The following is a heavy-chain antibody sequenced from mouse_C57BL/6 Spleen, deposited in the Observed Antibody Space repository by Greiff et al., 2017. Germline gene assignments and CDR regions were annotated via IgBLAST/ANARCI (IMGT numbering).Heavy chain of an antibody. CDR1: GFTFSSYA. V-gene: IGHV5-4*01. D-gene: IGHD2-5*01. CDR3: ASFYSNYYFDY. J-gene: IGHJ2*01. Sequence: EVQVVESGGGLVKPGGSLKLSCAASGFTFSSYAMSWVRQTPEQRLEWVATISDGGSYTYYPDNVKGRFTISRDNAKNNLYLQMSHLKSEDTAMYYCASFYSNYYFDYWGQGTTLTVSS. CDR2: ISDGGSYT.